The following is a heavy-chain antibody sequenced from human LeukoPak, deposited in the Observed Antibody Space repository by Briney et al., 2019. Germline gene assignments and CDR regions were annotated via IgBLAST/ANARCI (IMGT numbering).Heavy chain of an antibody. CDR1: GFTFSSYS. Sequence: GGSLRLSCAASGFTFSSYSMNWVRQAPGKGLEWVSSISSSSSYIYYADSVKGRFTISRDNAKNSLYLQMNSLRAEDTAVYYCARDHYSNYNWFGPWGQGTLVTVSS. V-gene: IGHV3-21*01. CDR3: ARDHYSNYNWFGP. J-gene: IGHJ5*02. D-gene: IGHD4-11*01. CDR2: ISSSSSYI.